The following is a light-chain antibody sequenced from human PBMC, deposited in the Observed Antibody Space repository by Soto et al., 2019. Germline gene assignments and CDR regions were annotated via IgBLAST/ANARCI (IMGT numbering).Light chain of an antibody. J-gene: IGLJ1*01. CDR2: DVS. CDR3: SSYTSSSTLSYV. CDR1: SSDVGGYNY. Sequence: QSVLTQPASVSGSPGQSITISCTGTSSDVGGYNYVSWYQQHPGKAPKLMIYDVSNQPSGVSNRFSGSKSGNTASLTISGLQAEDEADYYCSSYTSSSTLSYVFGTGTKLTVL. V-gene: IGLV2-14*01.